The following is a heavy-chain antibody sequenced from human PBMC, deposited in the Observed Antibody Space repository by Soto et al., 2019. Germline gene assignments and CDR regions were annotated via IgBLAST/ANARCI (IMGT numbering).Heavy chain of an antibody. Sequence: LSCAAAEVTRSNYCRRCLSKLPGKGLVWVSRISSGGTYTNYADSVKVRFTISRDSARNTLFLQMNYLTGEDTAVYYCARTIVDGMAVFGPLGQGTPVTGSS. V-gene: IGHV3-74*01. J-gene: IGHJ5*02. CDR1: EVTRSNYC. D-gene: IGHD2-15*01. CDR3: ARTIVDGMAVFGP. CDR2: ISSGGTYT.